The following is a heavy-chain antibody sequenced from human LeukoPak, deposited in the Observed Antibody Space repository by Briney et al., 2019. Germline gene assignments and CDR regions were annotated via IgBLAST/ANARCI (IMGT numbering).Heavy chain of an antibody. D-gene: IGHD6-6*01. J-gene: IGHJ6*03. Sequence: GASVKVSCKASGYTFTSYGISWVRQAPGQGLEWMGWISAYNGNTNYAQRLQGRVTMTTDTSTSTAYMELRSLRSDDTAVYYCASIAARRAPGLYYYYMDVWGKGTTVTVSS. CDR3: ASIAARRAPGLYYYYMDV. CDR1: GYTFTSYG. CDR2: ISAYNGNT. V-gene: IGHV1-18*01.